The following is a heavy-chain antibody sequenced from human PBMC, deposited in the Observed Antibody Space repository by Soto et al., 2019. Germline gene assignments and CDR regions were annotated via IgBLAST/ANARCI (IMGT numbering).Heavy chain of an antibody. CDR3: ASYYDSSGTPFDY. J-gene: IGHJ4*02. CDR1: GGTFSSYT. Sequence: GASVKVSCKASGGTFSSYTISWVRQAPGQGLEWMGRIIPILGIANYAQKFQGRVTITADKSTSTAYMELSSLRSEDTAVYYCASYYDSSGTPFDYWGQGTLVTVSS. CDR2: IIPILGIA. V-gene: IGHV1-69*02. D-gene: IGHD3-22*01.